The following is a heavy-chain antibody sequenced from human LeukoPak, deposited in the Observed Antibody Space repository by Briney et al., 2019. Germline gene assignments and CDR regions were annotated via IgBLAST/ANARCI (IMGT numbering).Heavy chain of an antibody. CDR3: ARQRVVPAANSAANMLYGMDV. J-gene: IGHJ6*04. V-gene: IGHV5-51*01. Sequence: ESLNISCTRSGYSFTTYWIGCVRSMLGKDLECMGNMHPGDCDTKYIPSFQGQVTISAEKSISTAYLQWSSLKGSDTAMYYCARQRVVPAANSAANMLYGMDVWGKGTTVTVSS. CDR2: MHPGDCDT. CDR1: GYSFTTYW. D-gene: IGHD2-2*01.